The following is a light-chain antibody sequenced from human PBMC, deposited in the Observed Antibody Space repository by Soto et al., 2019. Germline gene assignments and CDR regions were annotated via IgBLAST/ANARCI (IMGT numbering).Light chain of an antibody. J-gene: IGKJ3*01. CDR1: QSVGTS. V-gene: IGKV3-11*01. CDR3: QQRRDFFQVS. CDR2: DAS. Sequence: EIVLTQSPGTLSLSPGERATLSCRASQSVGTSLAWYQQKRGQAPSILIYDASDRATGAPARFSGSGSGTDFTLTISSLEPEDGAVYYCQQRRDFFQVSFGPGTRLDIK.